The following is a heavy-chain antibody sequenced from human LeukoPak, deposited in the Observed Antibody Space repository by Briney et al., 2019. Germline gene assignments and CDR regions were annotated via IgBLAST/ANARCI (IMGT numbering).Heavy chain of an antibody. Sequence: GGSLRLSCAASGFTSTSYGMNWVRQAPGKGLEWVSYISSSGSTIYYADSVKGRFTISRDNAKNSLYLQMNSLRAEDTAVYYCARDLRYSYGSGWGQGTLVTVSS. CDR2: ISSSGSTI. D-gene: IGHD5-18*01. CDR3: ARDLRYSYGSG. CDR1: GFTSTSYG. J-gene: IGHJ4*02. V-gene: IGHV3-48*04.